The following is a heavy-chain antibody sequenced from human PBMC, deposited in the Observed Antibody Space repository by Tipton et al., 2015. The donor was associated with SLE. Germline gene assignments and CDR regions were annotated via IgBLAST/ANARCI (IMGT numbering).Heavy chain of an antibody. V-gene: IGHV4-39*07. CDR3: ARVGPFGVVGFDY. J-gene: IGHJ4*02. CDR1: GGSIRSSSYY. D-gene: IGHD3-3*01. Sequence: TLSLTCTVSGGSIRSSSYYWGWIRQPPGKGLEWIGEINHSGDTNYNPSLKSRVTISLDASKNQFSLKLSSVTAADTAVYYCARVGPFGVVGFDYWGQGTLVTVSS. CDR2: INHSGDT.